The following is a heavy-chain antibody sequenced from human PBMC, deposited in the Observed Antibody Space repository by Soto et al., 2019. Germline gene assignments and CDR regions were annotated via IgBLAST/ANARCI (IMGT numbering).Heavy chain of an antibody. CDR2: IIPIFGTA. D-gene: IGHD2-2*01. J-gene: IGHJ4*02. Sequence: SVKVSCKASGGTFSSYAISWVRQAPGQGLEWMGGIIPIFGTANYAQKFQGRVTITADESTSTAYMELSSLRSEDTAVYYCARTAQYLFQLADPTYFDYWGQGTLVTVSS. V-gene: IGHV1-69*13. CDR3: ARTAQYLFQLADPTYFDY. CDR1: GGTFSSYA.